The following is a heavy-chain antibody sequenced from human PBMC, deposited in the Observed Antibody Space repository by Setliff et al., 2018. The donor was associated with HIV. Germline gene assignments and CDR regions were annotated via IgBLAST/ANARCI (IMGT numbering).Heavy chain of an antibody. J-gene: IGHJ4*01. CDR1: SGSFSGYY. Sequence: PSETLSLTCAVYSGSFSGYYWSWIRQPPGKGLEWIGEINHSGSTNYNPSLESRVTISIDTSKNQFSVKLNFVTAADTAVYFCARDRHYGPNVLFDYWGHGTLVTVSS. CDR2: INHSGST. V-gene: IGHV4-34*01. D-gene: IGHD3-16*01. CDR3: ARDRHYGPNVLFDY.